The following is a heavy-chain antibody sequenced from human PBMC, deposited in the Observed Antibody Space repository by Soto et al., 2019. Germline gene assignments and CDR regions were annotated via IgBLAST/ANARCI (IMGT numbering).Heavy chain of an antibody. Sequence: PSETLSLTCTVSGGSISSGGYYWSWIRQHPGKGLEWIGYIYYSGSTYYNPSLKSRVTISVDMSENQFSLKVSSVTAADTAVYYCARYVDRAVYFDYWGQGTLVTVSS. V-gene: IGHV4-31*03. D-gene: IGHD5-18*01. CDR2: IYYSGST. CDR3: ARYVDRAVYFDY. CDR1: GGSISSGGYY. J-gene: IGHJ4*02.